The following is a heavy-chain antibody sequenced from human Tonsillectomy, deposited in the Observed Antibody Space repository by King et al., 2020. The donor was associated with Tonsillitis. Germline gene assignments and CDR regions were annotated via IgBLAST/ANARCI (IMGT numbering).Heavy chain of an antibody. CDR3: AAAGRQYYYYYGMDV. CDR2: IVVDSGNA. CDR1: GFTFSSSA. V-gene: IGHV1-58*01. D-gene: IGHD2/OR15-2a*01. Sequence: QLVQSGPEVKKPGTSVKVSCEASGFTFSSSALQWVRQARGQRLEWIGWIVVDSGNADYAQKFQDRVRITRDMSRSTAYMELSSLRSDDTAVYYCAAAGRQYYYYYGMDVWGQGTTVTVSS. J-gene: IGHJ6*02.